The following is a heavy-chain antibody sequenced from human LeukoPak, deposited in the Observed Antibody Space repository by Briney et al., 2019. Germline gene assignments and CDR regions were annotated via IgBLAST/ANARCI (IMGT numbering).Heavy chain of an antibody. CDR1: GGSVSSSS. CDR3: ARDDHSPHYHYAMGV. J-gene: IGHJ6*02. V-gene: IGHV4-59*02. Sequence: SETLSLTCTVSGGSVSSSSWSWVRQDPGKRLEWIGFIWYSGDTDYNPSLRSRVTISVDTSKNQFSLKLNSVTAADTAVYYCARDDHSPHYHYAMGVWGQGITVTVSS. CDR2: IWYSGDT. D-gene: IGHD4-11*01.